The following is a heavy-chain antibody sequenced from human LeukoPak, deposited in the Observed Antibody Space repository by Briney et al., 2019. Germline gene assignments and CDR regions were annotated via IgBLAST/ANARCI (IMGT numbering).Heavy chain of an antibody. Sequence: GGSLRLSCAASGFTFSSYSMNWVRQAPGKGLEWVSSISSSSSYIYYADSVKGRFTISRDNAKNSLYLQMNSLRAEDTAVYYCARDGGSFHYYEGGFDPWGQGTLVTVSS. D-gene: IGHD3-3*01. V-gene: IGHV3-21*01. CDR3: ARDGGSFHYYEGGFDP. J-gene: IGHJ5*02. CDR2: ISSSSSYI. CDR1: GFTFSSYS.